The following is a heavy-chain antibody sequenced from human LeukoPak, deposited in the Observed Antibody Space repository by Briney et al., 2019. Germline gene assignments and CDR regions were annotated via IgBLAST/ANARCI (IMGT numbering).Heavy chain of an antibody. Sequence: ASETLSLTCTVSGGSISSGDYYWSWIRQPPGKGLEWIGYIYYSGSTYYNPPLKSRVTISVDTSKNQFSLKLSSVTAADTAVYYCVRVMSDSSGWRGDYWGQGTLVTVSS. CDR3: VRVMSDSSGWRGDY. V-gene: IGHV4-30-4*08. J-gene: IGHJ4*02. D-gene: IGHD6-19*01. CDR2: IYYSGST. CDR1: GGSISSGDYY.